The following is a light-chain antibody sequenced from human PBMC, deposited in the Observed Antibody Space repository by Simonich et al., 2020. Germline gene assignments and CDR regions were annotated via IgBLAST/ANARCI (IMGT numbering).Light chain of an antibody. J-gene: IGKJ2*01. V-gene: IGKV4-1*01. CDR3: QQYYSTPYT. CDR1: QSVLYSSNNKNY. CDR2: WAS. Sequence: DIVMTQSPDSLAVSLGERATINCKFSQSVLYSSNNKNYVAWYQQKPGQPPKLLIYWASTRESGVPERFSGSGSGTDFTLTISSLQAEDVAVYYCQQYYSTPYTFGQGTKLEIK.